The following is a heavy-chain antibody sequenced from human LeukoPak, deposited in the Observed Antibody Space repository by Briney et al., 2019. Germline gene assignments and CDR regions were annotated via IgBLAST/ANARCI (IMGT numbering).Heavy chain of an antibody. V-gene: IGHV1-2*02. D-gene: IGHD2-2*01. CDR3: ARCYCTTTSCYYFDF. CDR1: GYTFSGYY. J-gene: IGHJ4*02. Sequence: GASVKVSCKASGYTFSGYYMHWVRQAPGQGLEWMGWINPNRGGTNYAQKFQGRVTMTRDTSISTAYMELSSPRSDDTAVYYCARCYCTTTSCYYFDFWGQGTLVTVSS. CDR2: INPNRGGT.